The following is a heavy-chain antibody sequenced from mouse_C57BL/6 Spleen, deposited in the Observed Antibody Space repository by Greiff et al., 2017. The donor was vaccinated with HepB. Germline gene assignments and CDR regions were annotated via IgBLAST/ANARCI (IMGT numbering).Heavy chain of an antibody. Sequence: EVQLQQSGPELVKPGASVKISCKASGYTFTDYYMNWVKQSHGKSLEWIGDINPNNGGTSYNQKFKGKATLTVDKSSSTAYMELRSLTSEDSAVYYCARRGYYGSSYAGAMDYWGQGTSVTVSS. J-gene: IGHJ4*01. D-gene: IGHD1-1*01. V-gene: IGHV1-26*01. CDR1: GYTFTDYY. CDR3: ARRGYYGSSYAGAMDY. CDR2: INPNNGGT.